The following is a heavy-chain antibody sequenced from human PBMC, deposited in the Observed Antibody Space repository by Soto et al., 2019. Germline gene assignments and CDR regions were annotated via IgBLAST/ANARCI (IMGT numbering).Heavy chain of an antibody. D-gene: IGHD3-22*01. CDR3: ARGRDYYDSSSDAFDI. CDR1: GFTFSSYS. CDR2: ISSSSSYI. Sequence: PGGSLRLSCAASGFTFSSYSMNWVRQAPGKGLEWVSSISSSSSYIYYADSVKGRFTISRDNAKNSLYLQMNSLRAEDTAVYYCARGRDYYDSSSDAFDIWGQGTMVTVS. V-gene: IGHV3-21*01. J-gene: IGHJ3*02.